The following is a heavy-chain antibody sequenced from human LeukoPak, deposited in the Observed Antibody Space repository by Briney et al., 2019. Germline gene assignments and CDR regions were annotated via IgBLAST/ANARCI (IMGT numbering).Heavy chain of an antibody. Sequence: GGSVTLSCAASGFTFSDYWMTWVRLAPGKGLEWVANIKPDGSEKYYVDSMKGRFTISRDNADNSLYLQINSLRVEDTAVYYCVRARIDYWGQGILVTVSS. CDR2: IKPDGSEK. CDR3: VRARIDY. J-gene: IGHJ4*02. D-gene: IGHD1-14*01. CDR1: GFTFSDYW. V-gene: IGHV3-7*05.